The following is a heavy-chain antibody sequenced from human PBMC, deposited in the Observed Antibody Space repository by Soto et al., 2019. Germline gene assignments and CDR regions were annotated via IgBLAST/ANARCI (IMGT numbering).Heavy chain of an antibody. J-gene: IGHJ6*02. CDR3: ASDIAAASRVYGMDV. V-gene: IGHV4-4*02. CDR2: IYHSGST. CDR1: GGSISSSNW. D-gene: IGHD6-13*01. Sequence: PSETLSLTCAVSGGSISSSNWWSWVRQPPGKGLEWIGEIYHSGSTNYNPSLKSRVTISVDKSKNQFSLKLSSVTAADTAVYYCASDIAAASRVYGMDVWGQRTTVTVSS.